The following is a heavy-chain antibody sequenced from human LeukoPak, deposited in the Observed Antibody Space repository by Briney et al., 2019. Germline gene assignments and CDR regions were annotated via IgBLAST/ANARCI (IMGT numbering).Heavy chain of an antibody. CDR3: ARWDSSAWFYDF. D-gene: IGHD6-19*01. Sequence: PSETLSLTCTVSGGSISSYYWSWIRQPPGKALEWIAYIYYSGLTNYNPSPKSRVTISVDTSKNKFSLKLSSVTAADTAVYYCARWDSSAWFYDFWGQGTLVTVSS. CDR1: GGSISSYY. CDR2: IYYSGLT. V-gene: IGHV4-59*08. J-gene: IGHJ4*02.